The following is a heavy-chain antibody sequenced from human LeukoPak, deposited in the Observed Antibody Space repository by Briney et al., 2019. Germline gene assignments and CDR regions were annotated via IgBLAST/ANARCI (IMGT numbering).Heavy chain of an antibody. CDR3: AKGLTIFGVARDAFDT. D-gene: IGHD3-3*01. CDR2: IRHDGSNK. CDR1: GFIFSSYG. Sequence: GGSLRLSCAASGFIFSSYGINWVRQAPGKGLEWVSFIRHDGSNKYYADSLKGRFTISRDNSKNTVYLQMNSLRAEDMAVYYCAKGLTIFGVARDAFDTWGQGTMVTVSS. V-gene: IGHV3-30*02. J-gene: IGHJ3*02.